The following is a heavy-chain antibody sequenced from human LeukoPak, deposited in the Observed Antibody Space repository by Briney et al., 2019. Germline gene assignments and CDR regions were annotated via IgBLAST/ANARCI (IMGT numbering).Heavy chain of an antibody. V-gene: IGHV3-15*01. CDR3: TTDRGALTN. D-gene: IGHD3-10*01. Sequence: GGSLRLSRATSGFTFSDAWMTWVRQAPGKGLEWVGRIQSKTDGGRTEYAAPVKGRFTISRDDSKNTLYLQMNSLKAGDTAVYYCTTDRGALTNWGPGTLVTVSS. CDR2: IQSKTDGGRT. CDR1: GFTFSDAW. J-gene: IGHJ4*02.